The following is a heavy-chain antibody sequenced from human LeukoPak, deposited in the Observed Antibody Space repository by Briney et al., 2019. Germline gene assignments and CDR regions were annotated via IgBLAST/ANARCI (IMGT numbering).Heavy chain of an antibody. J-gene: IGHJ4*02. D-gene: IGHD5-12*01. V-gene: IGHV4-34*01. CDR1: GGSFSGYY. CDR3: ARSAPYSGYDPEFDY. Sequence: SETLSLTCAVYGGSFSGYYWSWIRQPPGKGLEWIGEINHSGSTNYNPSLKSRVTISVDTSKNQFSLKLSSVTAADTAVYYCARSAPYSGYDPEFDYWGQGTLVTVSS. CDR2: INHSGST.